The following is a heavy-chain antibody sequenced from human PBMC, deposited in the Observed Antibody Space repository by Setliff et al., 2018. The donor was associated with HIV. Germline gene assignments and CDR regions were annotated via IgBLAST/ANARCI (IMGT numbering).Heavy chain of an antibody. D-gene: IGHD6-19*01. V-gene: IGHV3-30*14. J-gene: IGHJ6*02. CDR1: GFTFSDYA. Sequence: PGGSLRLSCAASGFTFSDYAMHWVRQAPGKGLEWVAVISYDGSTYYADSVKGRFTISRDNSKNTLYLQMNSLRAEDTAVYYCASDSSGKYYYGMDVWGQGTTVTVSS. CDR3: ASDSSGKYYYGMDV. CDR2: ISYDGST.